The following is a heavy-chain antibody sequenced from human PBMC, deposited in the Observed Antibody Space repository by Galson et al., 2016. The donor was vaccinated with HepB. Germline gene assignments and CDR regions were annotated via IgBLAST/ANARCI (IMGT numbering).Heavy chain of an antibody. CDR2: IYSDDST. J-gene: IGHJ4*02. V-gene: IGHV3-66*01. Sequence: SLRLSCAASGFTSDGYALRWVRQAPGKGLEWVSVIYSDDSTYYADSVKGRFTISRDNSKNTVYFQLNSLRVEDTAVYYCARDSPLPAAFDYWGQGTLVTVTS. CDR1: GFTSDGYA. CDR3: ARDSPLPAAFDY. D-gene: IGHD2-2*01.